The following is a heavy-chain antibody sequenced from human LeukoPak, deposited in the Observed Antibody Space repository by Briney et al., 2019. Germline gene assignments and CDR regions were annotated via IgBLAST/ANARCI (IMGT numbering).Heavy chain of an antibody. Sequence: GSLRLSCAASGFTFSSYGMSWVRQPPGKGLEWIGYIYYSGSTNYNPSLKSRVTISLDTSKNQFSLKLSSVTAADTAVYYCARGEAGTTTDFDYWGQGTLVTVSS. D-gene: IGHD1-26*01. J-gene: IGHJ4*02. V-gene: IGHV4-59*01. CDR3: ARGEAGTTTDFDY. CDR1: GFTFSSYG. CDR2: IYYSGST.